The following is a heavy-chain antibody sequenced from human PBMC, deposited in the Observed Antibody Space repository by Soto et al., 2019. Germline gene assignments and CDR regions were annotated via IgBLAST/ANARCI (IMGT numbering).Heavy chain of an antibody. V-gene: IGHV1-69*13. CDR3: ARAPRDILTGLNY. CDR1: GGTFSSYA. D-gene: IGHD3-9*01. J-gene: IGHJ4*02. CDR2: IIPIFGTA. Sequence: SVKVSCKASGGTFSSYAISWVRQAPGQGLEWMGGIIPIFGTANYAQKFQGRVTITADESTSTAYMELSSLRSEDTAVYYCARAPRDILTGLNYWGQGTLVTSPQ.